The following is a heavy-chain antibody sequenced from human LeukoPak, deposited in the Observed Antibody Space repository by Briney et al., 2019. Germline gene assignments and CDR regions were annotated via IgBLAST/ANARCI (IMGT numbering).Heavy chain of an antibody. Sequence: ASVKVSCKASGYTFTGYHIHSVRQAPGQGLEWIGCINPNTGGTHYAQKFQGRVTMTRDTSISTAYMELSRLRSDDAAVYYCARAWFGELLENFDYWGQGTLVTVSS. CDR3: ARAWFGELLENFDY. V-gene: IGHV1-2*02. J-gene: IGHJ4*02. CDR1: GYTFTGYH. D-gene: IGHD3-10*01. CDR2: INPNTGGT.